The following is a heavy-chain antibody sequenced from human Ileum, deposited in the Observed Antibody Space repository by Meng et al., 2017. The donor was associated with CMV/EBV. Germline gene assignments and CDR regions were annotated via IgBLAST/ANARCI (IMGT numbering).Heavy chain of an antibody. CDR1: GFTFSSYA. J-gene: IGHJ4*02. Sequence: GGSLRLSCAASGFTFSSYAMSWVRQAPGKGLEWVSVIYSGGSSTYYADSVKGRFTISRDNSKNTLYLQMNSLRAEDTAVYYCAEGGGAAAGISGYWGQGTLVTVSS. V-gene: IGHV3-23*03. CDR3: AEGGGAAAGISGY. CDR2: IYSGGSST. D-gene: IGHD6-13*01.